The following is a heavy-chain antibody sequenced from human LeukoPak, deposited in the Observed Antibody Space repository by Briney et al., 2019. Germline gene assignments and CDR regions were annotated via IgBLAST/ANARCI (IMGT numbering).Heavy chain of an antibody. CDR3: ARGLGYCSSTSCYPPLDY. V-gene: IGHV1-46*01. J-gene: IGHJ4*02. D-gene: IGHD2-2*01. CDR2: INPSGGST. CDR1: GYTFTSYY. Sequence: GSVKVSCKASGYTFTSYYMHWVRQAPGQGLEWMGIINPSGGSTSYAQKFQGRVTMTRDMSTSTVYMELSSLRSEDTAVYCCARGLGYCSSTSCYPPLDYWGQGTLVTVSS.